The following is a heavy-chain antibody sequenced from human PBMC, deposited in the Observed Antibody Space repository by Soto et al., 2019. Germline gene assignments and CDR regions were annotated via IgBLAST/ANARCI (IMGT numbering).Heavy chain of an antibody. D-gene: IGHD5-18*01. CDR2: IYWDNDK. J-gene: IGHJ4*02. CDR3: AHSPGYSYASH. CDR1: GFSLSTSGVG. V-gene: IGHV2-5*02. Sequence: QITLKESGPPLVKPTQTLTLTCTFSGFSLSTSGVGVGWIRQPPGKALEWLALIYWDNDKRYSPSLKSRLAIPKDTSQNQVVLTMTNMDPVDTATYYCAHSPGYSYASHWGQGALVTVSS.